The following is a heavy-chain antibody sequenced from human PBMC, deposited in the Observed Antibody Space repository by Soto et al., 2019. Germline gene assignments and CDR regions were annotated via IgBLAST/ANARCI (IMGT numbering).Heavy chain of an antibody. V-gene: IGHV3-23*01. J-gene: IGHJ5*01. Sequence: GGSLRLSCAASGFSFSTYAMSWVRLPPGKGLEWVSTISGSGDRTNYADSAKGRFTVSRANSKNTLYLQMNSLRAEDTAVYFCAKGTHDYSDYGGDSWGQGTLVTVSS. CDR1: GFSFSTYA. CDR2: ISGSGDRT. CDR3: AKGTHDYSDYGGDS. D-gene: IGHD4-17*01.